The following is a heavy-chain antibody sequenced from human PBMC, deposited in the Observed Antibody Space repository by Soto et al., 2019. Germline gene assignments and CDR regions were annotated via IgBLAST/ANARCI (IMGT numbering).Heavy chain of an antibody. CDR2: IIPIFGTA. Sequence: SVKVSCKASGGTFSSYAISWVRQAPGQGLEWMGGIIPIFGTANYAQKFQGRVTITADKSTSTAYMELSSLRSEDTAVYYCARVATSTEYYYYYGMDVWGQGTTVTVSS. CDR3: ARVATSTEYYYYYGMDV. CDR1: GGTFSSYA. V-gene: IGHV1-69*06. J-gene: IGHJ6*02. D-gene: IGHD4-4*01.